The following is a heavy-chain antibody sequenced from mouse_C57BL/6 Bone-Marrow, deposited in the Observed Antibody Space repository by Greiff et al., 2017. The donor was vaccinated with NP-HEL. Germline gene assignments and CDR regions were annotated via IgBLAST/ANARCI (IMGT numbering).Heavy chain of an antibody. CDR2: INPYNGGT. V-gene: IGHV1-19*01. D-gene: IGHD2-4*01. CDR3: ARSPYDYDAWFAY. J-gene: IGHJ3*01. Sequence: VQLQQSGPVLVKPGASVKMSCKASGYTFTDYYMNWVKQSHGKSLEWIGVINPYNGGTSYNQKFKGKATLTVDKSSSTAYMELNSLTSEDSAVYYCARSPYDYDAWFAYWGQGTLVTVSA. CDR1: GYTFTDYY.